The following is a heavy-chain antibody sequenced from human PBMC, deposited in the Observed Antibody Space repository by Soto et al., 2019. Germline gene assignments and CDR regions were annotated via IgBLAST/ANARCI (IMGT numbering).Heavy chain of an antibody. D-gene: IGHD2-2*01. Sequence: SETLSLTCGVSGGTVASSHWWSWVRQSPGRGLEWIGNVYHTGDTNFNPSLQSRVTFSVDKSNNQFSLRLTSVTAADTAVYFCARVSYARGFDYWGQGTLVTVSS. CDR1: GGTVASSHW. CDR3: ARVSYARGFDY. J-gene: IGHJ4*02. CDR2: VYHTGDT. V-gene: IGHV4-4*02.